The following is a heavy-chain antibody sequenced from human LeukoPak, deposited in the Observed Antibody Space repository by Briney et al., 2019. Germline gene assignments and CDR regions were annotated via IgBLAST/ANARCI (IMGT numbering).Heavy chain of an antibody. V-gene: IGHV1-46*01. CDR1: GYTFTDYY. CDR2: INPTGTAT. Sequence: ASVKVSCKASGYTFTDYYMHWVRQAPGQGLAWVGVINPTGTATIYAEKFQGRVTLTRDRSTTTDYMELRSLKSEDTAVYYCARDNSVGDIAWWFDPWGQGTPVTVSS. J-gene: IGHJ5*02. D-gene: IGHD1-26*01. CDR3: ARDNSVGDIAWWFDP.